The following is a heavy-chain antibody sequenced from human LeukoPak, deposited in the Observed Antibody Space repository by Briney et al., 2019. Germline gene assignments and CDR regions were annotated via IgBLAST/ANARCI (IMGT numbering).Heavy chain of an antibody. CDR2: IRRCIYSGAT. CDR3: ARNPHPHCSGVHYPSDS. D-gene: IGHD2-15*01. V-gene: IGHV3-49*03. CDR1: GFTFWDYG. J-gene: IGHJ4*02. Sequence: GGSLRLSCTPSGFTFWDYGMSWFRQAPGKGREWVSFIRRCIYSGATDYAASVRGRFLIARHDSESIAYLQMNSLRTEDTGMYYCARNPHPHCSGVHYPSDSWGQGTLSPSPQ.